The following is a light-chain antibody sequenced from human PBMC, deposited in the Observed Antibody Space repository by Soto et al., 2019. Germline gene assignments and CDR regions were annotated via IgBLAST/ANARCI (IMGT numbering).Light chain of an antibody. J-gene: IGKJ2*01. CDR2: GTS. CDR1: QSVSSN. Sequence: EIVMTQAPATLSLSPGERVTLSCRASQSVSSNLAWYQQKPGQAPRLLIYGTSTRATGIPVRFSGSGSGTDFTLTISSLQSEDFAVYYCQQYNNWPPNTFGQGTKLEIK. V-gene: IGKV3-15*01. CDR3: QQYNNWPPNT.